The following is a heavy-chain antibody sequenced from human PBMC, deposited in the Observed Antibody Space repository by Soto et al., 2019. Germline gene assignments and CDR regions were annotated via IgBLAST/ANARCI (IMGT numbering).Heavy chain of an antibody. Sequence: SETLSLTCTVSGGSISSYYGGWFRQPPGKGLEWIGYIYYSGSTTYHPSLKSRVTISVDTSKNQFSLNLTSVTAADTAVYYCARLGGYYQAFDQWGQGSLGTVSS. CDR1: GGSISSYY. CDR2: IYYSGST. CDR3: ARLGGYYQAFDQ. J-gene: IGHJ4*02. V-gene: IGHV4-59*08. D-gene: IGHD3-22*01.